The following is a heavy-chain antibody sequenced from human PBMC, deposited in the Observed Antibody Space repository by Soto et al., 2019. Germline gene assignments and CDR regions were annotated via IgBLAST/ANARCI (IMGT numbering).Heavy chain of an antibody. Sequence: QVQLVQSGAEVKKPGSSVKVSCKASGGTFSSYAISWVRQAPGQGLEWMGGIIPIFGTANYAQKFQGRVTITADKSTSTAYMKLSSLRSEDTAVYYCARDRRTTVVTGAFDYWGQGTLVTVSS. CDR1: GGTFSSYA. D-gene: IGHD4-17*01. CDR2: IIPIFGTA. CDR3: ARDRRTTVVTGAFDY. J-gene: IGHJ4*02. V-gene: IGHV1-69*06.